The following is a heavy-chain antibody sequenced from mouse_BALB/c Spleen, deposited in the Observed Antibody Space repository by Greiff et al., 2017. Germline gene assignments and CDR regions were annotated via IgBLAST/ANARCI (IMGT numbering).Heavy chain of an antibody. CDR3: VRQGLRQYYAMDY. CDR1: GFTFNTYA. J-gene: IGHJ4*01. Sequence: EVQLQESGGGLVQPKGSLKLSCAASGFTFNTYAMNWVRQAPGKGLEWVARIRSKSNNYATYYADSVKDRFTISRDDSQSMLYLQMNNLKTEDTAMYYCVRQGLRQYYAMDYWGQGTSVTVSS. D-gene: IGHD1-2*01. V-gene: IGHV10-1*02. CDR2: IRSKSNNYAT.